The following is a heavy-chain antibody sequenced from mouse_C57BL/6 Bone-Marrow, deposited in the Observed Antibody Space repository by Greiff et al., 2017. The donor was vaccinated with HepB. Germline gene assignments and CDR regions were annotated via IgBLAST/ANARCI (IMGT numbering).Heavy chain of an antibody. CDR2: IGPGSGST. CDR1: GYTFTDYY. Sequence: VKLVESGAELVKPGASVKISCKASGYTFTDYYINWVKQRPGQGLEWIGKIGPGSGSTYYNEKFKGKATLTADKSSSTAYMQLSSLTSEDSAVYFCARSVTTVGARDYYAMDYWGQGTSVTVAS. J-gene: IGHJ4*01. V-gene: IGHV1-77*01. CDR3: ARSVTTVGARDYYAMDY. D-gene: IGHD1-1*01.